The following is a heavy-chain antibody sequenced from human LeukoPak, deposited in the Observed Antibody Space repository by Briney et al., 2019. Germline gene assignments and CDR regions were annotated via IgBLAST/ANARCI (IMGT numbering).Heavy chain of an antibody. CDR1: GGSFGGYH. Sequence: SETLSLTCAVYGGSFGGYHWSWIRQPPGKGLEWIGEINHSGSTNYNPSLKSRVTISVDTSKNQFSLKLSSVTAADTAVYYCAREGLLARAADFDYWGQGTLVTVSS. CDR3: AREGLLARAADFDY. CDR2: INHSGST. D-gene: IGHD3-3*01. J-gene: IGHJ4*02. V-gene: IGHV4-34*01.